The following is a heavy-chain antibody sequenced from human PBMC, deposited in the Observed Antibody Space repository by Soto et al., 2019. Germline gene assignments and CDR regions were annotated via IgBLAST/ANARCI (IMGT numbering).Heavy chain of an antibody. J-gene: IGHJ4*02. Sequence: GSLRLSCEASGFTFSDHYMPWVRQAPGKGLEWVSDISATGNTPYYADSVKGRFTISRDNSKRTLFLQMDSLSPEDTAVYYCATYSSPFDYWGQGTLVTVPS. CDR2: ISATGNTP. CDR3: ATYSSPFDY. CDR1: GFTFSDHY. D-gene: IGHD6-13*01. V-gene: IGHV3-11*01.